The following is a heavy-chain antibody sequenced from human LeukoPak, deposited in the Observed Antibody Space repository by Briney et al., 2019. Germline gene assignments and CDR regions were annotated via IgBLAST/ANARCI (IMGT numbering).Heavy chain of an antibody. Sequence: GASVKVSCKASGGTFSSYAISWVRQAPGQGLEWMGGIIPIFGTANYAQKFQGRVTITADESTSTAYMELSSLRSEDTAVYYCARGFCGDYGENPLDYWGQGTLVTVSS. V-gene: IGHV1-69*13. CDR2: IIPIFGTA. CDR1: GGTFSSYA. CDR3: ARGFCGDYGENPLDY. J-gene: IGHJ4*02. D-gene: IGHD4-17*01.